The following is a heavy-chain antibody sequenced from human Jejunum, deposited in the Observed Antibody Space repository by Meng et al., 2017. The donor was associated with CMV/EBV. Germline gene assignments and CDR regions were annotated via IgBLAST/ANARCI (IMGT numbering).Heavy chain of an antibody. CDR2: IIPSLDAA. Sequence: GANLVNYGISWVRQAPGQGLEWMGGIIPSLDAAKYAQKFQDRVTITADKSTNTAYMELSSLRSVDTAVYYCARAVRSSFYYYAMDVWGQGITVTVSS. CDR1: GANLVNYG. J-gene: IGHJ6*02. CDR3: ARAVRSSFYYYAMDV. V-gene: IGHV1-69*06. D-gene: IGHD2-15*01.